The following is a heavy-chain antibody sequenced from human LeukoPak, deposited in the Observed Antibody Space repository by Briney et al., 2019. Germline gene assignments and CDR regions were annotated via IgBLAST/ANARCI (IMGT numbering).Heavy chain of an antibody. Sequence: SVKVSCKASGGTFSSYAISWVRHAPGQGLEWMGGIIPIFGTANYAQKFQGRVTITADESTSTAYMELSSLRSEDTAVYYCARIPRGYSGYDGNYYMDVWGKGTTVTVSS. J-gene: IGHJ6*03. CDR1: GGTFSSYA. V-gene: IGHV1-69*01. D-gene: IGHD5-12*01. CDR3: ARIPRGYSGYDGNYYMDV. CDR2: IIPIFGTA.